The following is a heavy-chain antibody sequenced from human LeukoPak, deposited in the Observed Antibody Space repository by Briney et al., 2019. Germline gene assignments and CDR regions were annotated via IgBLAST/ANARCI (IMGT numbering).Heavy chain of an antibody. CDR1: GFTFSDYF. CDR2: VSGSSDYI. D-gene: IGHD4-11*01. J-gene: IGHJ6*02. V-gene: IGHV3-11*06. Sequence: GESLRLSCTASGFTFSDYFMSWVRQFPGKGLEWVAYVSGSSDYIKYADSVKGRFTISRDNAKNSLYLQMNSLRAEDTAVYYCARAPHYSNYGPYYYGMDVWGQGTTVTVSS. CDR3: ARAPHYSNYGPYYYGMDV.